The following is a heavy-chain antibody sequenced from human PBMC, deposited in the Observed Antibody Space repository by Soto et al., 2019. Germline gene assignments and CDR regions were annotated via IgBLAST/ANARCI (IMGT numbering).Heavy chain of an antibody. CDR1: GFDFTDHY. Sequence: QVQLVQSGAEVKKPGASVKVSCKASGFDFTDHYIHWVRQAPGQGLEWMGIISPDGGSTRYSQKFQARITMTSDTSKSTVYMELRSLGSEDTAIYYCARAPRGGVIIVITWAQIDYWGQGTRVTVSS. D-gene: IGHD3-10*01. V-gene: IGHV1-46*01. J-gene: IGHJ4*02. CDR2: ISPDGGST. CDR3: ARAPRGGVIIVITWAQIDY.